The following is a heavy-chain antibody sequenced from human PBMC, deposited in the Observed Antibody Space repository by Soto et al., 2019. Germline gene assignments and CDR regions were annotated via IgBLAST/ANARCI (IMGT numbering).Heavy chain of an antibody. D-gene: IGHD3-3*01. J-gene: IGHJ5*02. CDR1: GGTFSSYT. Sequence: SVKVSCKASGGTFSSYTISWVRQAPGQGLEWMGRIIPILGIANYAQKFQGRVTITADKSTSTAYMELRSLRSDDTAVYYCARDPRRDFWSGPIGDNWFDPWG. CDR3: ARDPRRDFWSGPIGDNWFDP. V-gene: IGHV1-69*04. CDR2: IIPILGIA.